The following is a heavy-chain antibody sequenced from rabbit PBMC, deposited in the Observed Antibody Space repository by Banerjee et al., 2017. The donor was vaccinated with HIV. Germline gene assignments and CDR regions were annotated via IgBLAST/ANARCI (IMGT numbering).Heavy chain of an antibody. V-gene: IGHV1S45*01. D-gene: IGHD4-1*01. CDR3: ARDLAGVIGWNFGL. Sequence: QEQLEESGGDLVKPGASLKLSCTASGFDFSSYGISWVRQAPGKGLEWIACINTSSGNTVYATWAKGRFTISKASWTTVTLQMTSLTAADTASYFCARDLAGVIGWNFGLWGPGHPGHRL. J-gene: IGHJ4*01. CDR1: GFDFSSYG. CDR2: INTSSGNT.